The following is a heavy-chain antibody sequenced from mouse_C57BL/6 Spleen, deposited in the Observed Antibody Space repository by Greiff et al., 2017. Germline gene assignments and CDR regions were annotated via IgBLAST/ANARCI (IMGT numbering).Heavy chain of an antibody. D-gene: IGHD2-12*01. J-gene: IGHJ2*01. CDR2: FYPGSGSI. CDR3: ARHEGGGCYYFFDY. CDR1: GYTFTEYS. Sequence: VQLQQSGAELVKPGASVKLSCKASGYTFTEYSIHWVKQRSGPGLEWIGRFYPGSGSIKYNENFKGKATLTADKSSSTVYMELSRLTSEDSADYVGARHEGGGCYYFFDYWGQGTTLTVSS. V-gene: IGHV1-62-2*01.